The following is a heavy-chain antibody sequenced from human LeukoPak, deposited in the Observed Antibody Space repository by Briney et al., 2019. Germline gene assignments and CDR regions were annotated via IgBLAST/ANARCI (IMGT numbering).Heavy chain of an antibody. CDR2: IKQDGSEK. D-gene: IGHD4-23*01. V-gene: IGHV3-7*01. J-gene: IGHJ4*02. CDR1: GFTISRYW. CDR3: AREWNGGNSEGYYFDY. Sequence: PGGSLRLSCAAAGFTISRYWMSWLRQAPGKRLEWVANIKQDGSEKYYVDSVKGRFTISRDNAKNSLYLQMNSLRAEDTAVYYCAREWNGGNSEGYYFDYWGQGTLVTVSS.